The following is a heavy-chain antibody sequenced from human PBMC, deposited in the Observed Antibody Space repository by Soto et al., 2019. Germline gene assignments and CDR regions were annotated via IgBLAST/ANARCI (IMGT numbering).Heavy chain of an antibody. D-gene: IGHD1-1*01. Sequence: GGSLRLSCAASGFTFSSYHMTWVRQAQGKGLEWVSSISTASDYIYYADSVKGRFTISRDNAKSSLFLQMNSLRAEDTALYYCAADDMTTFIWGQGTLVTVSS. CDR1: GFTFSSYH. J-gene: IGHJ4*02. V-gene: IGHV3-21*01. CDR3: AADDMTTFI. CDR2: ISTASDYI.